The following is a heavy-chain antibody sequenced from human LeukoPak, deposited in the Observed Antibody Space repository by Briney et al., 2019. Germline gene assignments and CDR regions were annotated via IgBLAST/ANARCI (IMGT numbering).Heavy chain of an antibody. D-gene: IGHD2-15*01. V-gene: IGHV3-66*01. CDR1: GFTVSSNY. J-gene: IGHJ6*03. CDR2: IYSGGST. Sequence: GGSLRLSCAASGFTVSSNYMSWVHQAPGKGLEWVSVIYSGGSTYCADSVKGRFTISRDNSKNTLYLQMNSLRAEDTAVYYCARARGGHRLYYYYYMDVWGKGTTVTISS. CDR3: ARARGGHRLYYYYYMDV.